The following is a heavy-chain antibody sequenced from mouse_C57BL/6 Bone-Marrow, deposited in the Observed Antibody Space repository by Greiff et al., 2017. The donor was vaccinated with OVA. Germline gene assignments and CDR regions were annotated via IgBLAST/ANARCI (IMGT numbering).Heavy chain of an antibody. D-gene: IGHD1-3*01. CDR3: ARDRVAGDYAMDY. Sequence: EVKLMESGGGLVKPGGSLKLSCAASGFTFSSYAMSWVRQTPEKRLEWVATISDGGSYTYYPDNVKGRFTISRDNAKNNLYLQMSHLKSEDTAMYYCARDRVAGDYAMDYWGQGTSVTVSS. J-gene: IGHJ4*01. V-gene: IGHV5-4*01. CDR1: GFTFSSYA. CDR2: ISDGGSYT.